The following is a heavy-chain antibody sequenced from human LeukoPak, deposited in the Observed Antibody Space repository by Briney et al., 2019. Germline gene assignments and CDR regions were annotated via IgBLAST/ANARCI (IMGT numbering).Heavy chain of an antibody. CDR2: INAGNGNT. J-gene: IGHJ4*02. V-gene: IGHV1-3*01. CDR3: AYGGSSGYFL. CDR1: GYTFTSYA. D-gene: IGHD3-22*01. Sequence: AASVKVSFKASGYTFTSYAMHWVRQAPGQRREWMGWINAGNGNTKYSQKFQGRVTITRDTSASTAYMELSSLRSEDTAVYYCAYGGSSGYFLWGQGTLVTVSS.